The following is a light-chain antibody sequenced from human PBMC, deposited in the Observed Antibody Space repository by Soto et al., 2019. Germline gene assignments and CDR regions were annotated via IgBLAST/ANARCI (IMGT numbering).Light chain of an antibody. Sequence: DIVMTQSPDSLAVSLGERATLDCKSSQTVLNSSNNKTYLAWYRQRPGQPPTLLISWASTRQSGVPARFRGSGSGTEFTLTITDLQAEDLAVYYCQQFHTIPWTFGQGTKVEIK. CDR2: WAS. CDR1: QTVLNSSNNKTY. V-gene: IGKV4-1*01. J-gene: IGKJ1*01. CDR3: QQFHTIPWT.